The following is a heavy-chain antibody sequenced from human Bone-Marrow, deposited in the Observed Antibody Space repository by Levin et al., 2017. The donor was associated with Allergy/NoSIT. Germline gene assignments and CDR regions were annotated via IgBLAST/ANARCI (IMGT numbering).Heavy chain of an antibody. V-gene: IGHV2-26*01. CDR2: IFPNDEK. CDR3: ARIRGDDLGYWYFDL. J-gene: IGHJ2*01. D-gene: IGHD4-17*01. CDR1: GFSLSHTTVG. Sequence: SGPTLVKPTETLTLTCTVSGFSLSHTTVGVSWIRQPPGKALEWLAHIFPNDEKSYSISLKTRLTISKDTSKSQVVLTMTNMDPVDTATYSCARIRGDDLGYWYFDLWGRGNLVTVSS.